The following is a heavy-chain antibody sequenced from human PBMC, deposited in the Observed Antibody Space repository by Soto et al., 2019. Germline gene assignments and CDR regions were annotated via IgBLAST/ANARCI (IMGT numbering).Heavy chain of an antibody. CDR2: ISSLTGDT. D-gene: IGHD3-10*01. Sequence: QVQLVQSGAEVKKPGASVKVSCKASGYTFTSYGTSWVRQAPGQGLEWMGWISSLTGDTNYAQNLQGRVTMTTDTSTSTAYMEMWSLTSDYTAVYYCARDISYGSGTSYGYWGQGTLVTVSS. CDR1: GYTFTSYG. J-gene: IGHJ4*02. V-gene: IGHV1-18*01. CDR3: ARDISYGSGTSYGY.